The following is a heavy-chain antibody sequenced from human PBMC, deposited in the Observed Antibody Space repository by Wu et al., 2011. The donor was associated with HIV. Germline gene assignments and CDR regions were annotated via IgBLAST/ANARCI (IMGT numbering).Heavy chain of an antibody. D-gene: IGHD2-2*01. CDR2: IIPNSGTT. J-gene: IGHJ6*03. CDR1: GDSLTKYA. V-gene: IGHV1-69*14. Sequence: QVLLVQSGAEVKKPGSSVKVSCKTSGDSLTKYAFSWVRQAPGQGLEWMGGIIPNSGTTNYARKFQGRFTVTADTSTTTVRMELRSLRSEDTAVYFCTRSGEAAAYYYYYMNVWGKGTTVTISS. CDR3: TRSGEAAAYYYYYMNV.